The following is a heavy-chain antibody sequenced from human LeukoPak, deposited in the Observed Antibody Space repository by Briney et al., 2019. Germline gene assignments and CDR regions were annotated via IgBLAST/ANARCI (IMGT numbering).Heavy chain of an antibody. D-gene: IGHD6-13*01. Sequence: SETLSLTCAVSGGSISSGGYSWSWISQPPGSGLEWIGYIYHSGSTYYNPSLKSRVTISVDRSKNQFSLKLSSVTAADTAVYFCARGSQSRGSSWYFDYWGQGTLVTVSS. V-gene: IGHV4-30-2*01. CDR1: GGSISSGGYS. CDR3: ARGSQSRGSSWYFDY. CDR2: IYHSGST. J-gene: IGHJ4*02.